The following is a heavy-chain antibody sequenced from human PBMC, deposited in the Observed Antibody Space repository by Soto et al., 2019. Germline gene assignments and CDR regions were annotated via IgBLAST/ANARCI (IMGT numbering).Heavy chain of an antibody. Sequence: EVQLLESGGGLVQPGVSLRLSCAASGFTFSNFAVSWLLQSPGKGLEWVSGISISGDSTYYADSVKGRFTISRDNPQNMLYLQMNSLGAGDRAVYSCARDRGLATTSSRTWTLVGKVVSSGRKVFDYWGQGNLVTVSS. J-gene: IGHJ4*02. CDR1: GFTFSNFA. CDR3: ARDRGLATTSSRTWTLVGKVVSSGRKVFDY. V-gene: IGHV3-23*01. D-gene: IGHD2-8*02. CDR2: ISISGDST.